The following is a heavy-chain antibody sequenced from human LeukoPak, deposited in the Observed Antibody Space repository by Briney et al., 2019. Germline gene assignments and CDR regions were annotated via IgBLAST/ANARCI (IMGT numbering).Heavy chain of an antibody. CDR2: IYYSGTT. V-gene: IGHV4-31*03. J-gene: IGHJ6*03. D-gene: IGHD3-3*01. CDR3: ARAIETYYDDWIGTYYMDV. CDR1: GGSISTGGYH. Sequence: SETLSLTCTVSGGSISTGGYHWSWIRQHPGKGLEWIGYIYYSGTTYYNPTLKSRLTISVDTSKNQFSLKLSSVTAADTAVYYCARAIETYYDDWIGTYYMDVWGKGTTVTVSS.